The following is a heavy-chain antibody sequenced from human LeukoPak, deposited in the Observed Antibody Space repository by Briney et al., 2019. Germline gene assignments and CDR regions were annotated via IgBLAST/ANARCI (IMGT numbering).Heavy chain of an antibody. D-gene: IGHD6-13*01. V-gene: IGHV3-23*01. CDR2: ISGSGGST. Sequence: PGGSLRLSCAASGFTFSSYAMSWVRQAPGKGLEWVSAISGSGGSTYYADSVKGRFTISRDNAENTLYLQMNSLRAEDTAVYYCARRIAAAAAPYYFDYWGQGTLVTVSS. CDR3: ARRIAAAAAPYYFDY. CDR1: GFTFSSYA. J-gene: IGHJ4*02.